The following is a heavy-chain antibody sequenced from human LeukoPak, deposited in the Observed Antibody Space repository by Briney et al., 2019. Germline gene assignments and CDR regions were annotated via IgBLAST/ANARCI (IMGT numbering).Heavy chain of an antibody. CDR3: AKGGSGTTKGAFDI. V-gene: IGHV3-30*18. CDR1: GFTSSGHG. J-gene: IGHJ3*02. CDR2: MSYDRSNK. Sequence: GRSLRLSCAASGFTSSGHGMHWVRQAPGQGLEWVAVMSYDRSNKYYADSVKGRFTISRDNSKNTLSLQMDSLRREDTAMYYCAKGGSGTTKGAFDIWGQGTMVTVS. D-gene: IGHD1-1*01.